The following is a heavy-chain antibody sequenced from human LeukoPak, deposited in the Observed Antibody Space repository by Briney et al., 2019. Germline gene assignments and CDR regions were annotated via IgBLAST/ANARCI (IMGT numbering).Heavy chain of an antibody. V-gene: IGHV3-21*01. J-gene: IGHJ4*02. Sequence: GGSLRLSCAASGFTFSSYSMNWVRQAPGKGLEWVSAISSSSSYIYYADSVKGRFTISRDNAKNSLYLQMNSLRAEDTAVYYCARDMSRIAAAGPFDYWGQGTLVTVSS. D-gene: IGHD6-13*01. CDR2: ISSSSSYI. CDR3: ARDMSRIAAAGPFDY. CDR1: GFTFSSYS.